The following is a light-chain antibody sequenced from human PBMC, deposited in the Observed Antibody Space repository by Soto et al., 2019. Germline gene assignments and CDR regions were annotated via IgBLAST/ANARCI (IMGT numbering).Light chain of an antibody. CDR2: TAS. Sequence: DIQMTQSPSTLSASVGDRVTITCRASQSISSWLAWYQQKPGKAPKVLIHTASSLQGGVPSRFSGSGSGTEFTLTISSLQPDDFATYYCQQYNSYSRTFGQGTKVEIK. J-gene: IGKJ1*01. V-gene: IGKV1-5*03. CDR3: QQYNSYSRT. CDR1: QSISSW.